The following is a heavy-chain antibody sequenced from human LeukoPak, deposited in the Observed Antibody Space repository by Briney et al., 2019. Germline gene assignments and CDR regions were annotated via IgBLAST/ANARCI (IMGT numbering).Heavy chain of an antibody. Sequence: TGGSLRLSCAASGFTFSSYGMHRVRQAPGKGLEWVAFIRYDGSNKYYADSVKGRFTISRDNSKNTLYLQMNSLRAEDTAVYYCARGPISWFRGSYYFDYWGQGTLVTVSS. V-gene: IGHV3-30*02. D-gene: IGHD1-26*01. CDR2: IRYDGSNK. CDR1: GFTFSSYG. J-gene: IGHJ4*02. CDR3: ARGPISWFRGSYYFDY.